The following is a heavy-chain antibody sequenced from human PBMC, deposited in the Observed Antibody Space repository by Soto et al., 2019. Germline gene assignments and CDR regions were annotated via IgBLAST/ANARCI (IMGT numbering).Heavy chain of an antibody. Sequence: ASVKVSCKASGYTFTSYYLQWVRQAPGQGLEWMGVINPSGGGTKYAQKFQGRVTMTKDTSTSTVYMDLSSLRSEDTAVYFCARINLSYDSSGYVDLWGR. V-gene: IGHV1-46*01. CDR2: INPSGGGT. CDR3: ARINLSYDSSGYVDL. CDR1: GYTFTSYY. J-gene: IGHJ2*01. D-gene: IGHD3-22*01.